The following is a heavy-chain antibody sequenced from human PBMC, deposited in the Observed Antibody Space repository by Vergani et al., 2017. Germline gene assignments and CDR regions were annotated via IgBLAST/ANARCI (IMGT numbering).Heavy chain of an antibody. D-gene: IGHD6-13*01. V-gene: IGHV1-8*01. CDR2: MNPSSGNT. Sequence: QVQLVQSGAEVKKPGASVKVSCKASGYTFTSYDTNWVRQATGQGLEWMGWMNPSSGNTGYAQKFQGRVTMTRNTSISTAYIELSSLRSEDTAVYYCARGARSSSWKRATGDYDYMDVWGK. CDR1: GYTFTSYD. J-gene: IGHJ6*03. CDR3: ARGARSSSWKRATGDYDYMDV.